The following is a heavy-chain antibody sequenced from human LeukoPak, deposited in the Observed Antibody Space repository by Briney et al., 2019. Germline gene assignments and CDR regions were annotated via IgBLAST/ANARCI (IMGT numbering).Heavy chain of an antibody. CDR3: ARTYCGGDCRGYYYSYYMDV. D-gene: IGHD2-21*02. J-gene: IGHJ6*03. V-gene: IGHV4-4*02. Sequence: PSETLSLTCAVSGGSISSSNWWSWVRQPPGEGLEGIGEIYHSGSANYNPSLKSRITISVDTSKNQFSLRLSSVTAADTAVYYCARTYCGGDCRGYYYSYYMDVWGKGTTVTISS. CDR2: IYHSGSA. CDR1: GGSISSSNW.